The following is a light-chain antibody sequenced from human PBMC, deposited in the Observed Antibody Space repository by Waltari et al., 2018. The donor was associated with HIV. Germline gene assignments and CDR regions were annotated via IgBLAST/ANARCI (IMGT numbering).Light chain of an antibody. Sequence: QSALTQPPSASGSPGQSVTISCTGTSSDVGGYNYVSWYQQHPGKAPKVMIYEVDKRPSGVPDRFFGSKSGNTASLTVSGLQADDEADYYCSSYAGSNNFVFGTGTKVSVL. J-gene: IGLJ1*01. CDR1: SSDVGGYNY. CDR2: EVD. V-gene: IGLV2-8*01. CDR3: SSYAGSNNFV.